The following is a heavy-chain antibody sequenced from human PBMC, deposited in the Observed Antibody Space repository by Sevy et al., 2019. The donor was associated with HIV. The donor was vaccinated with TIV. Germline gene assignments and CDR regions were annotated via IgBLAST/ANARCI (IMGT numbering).Heavy chain of an antibody. CDR3: ARDLLLLWFGDRRGFDY. V-gene: IGHV3-7*01. D-gene: IGHD3-10*01. CDR2: IKQDGSEK. J-gene: IGHJ4*02. CDR1: GFTFSSYW. Sequence: GGSLRLSCAASGFTFSSYWMSWVRQAPGKGLEWVANIKQDGSEKYYVDSVKGRFTISRDNAKNSLYLQMNSLRAEETAVYYCARDLLLLWFGDRRGFDYWGQGTLVTVSS.